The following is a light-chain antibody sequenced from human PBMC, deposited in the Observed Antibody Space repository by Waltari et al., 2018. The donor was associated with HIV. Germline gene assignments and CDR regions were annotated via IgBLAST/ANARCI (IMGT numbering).Light chain of an antibody. V-gene: IGLV1-47*01. J-gene: IGLJ3*02. Sequence: QSVLTQPPSASGTPGQRVTTSCSGSSPNIGGNYVYWYQQRPGTAPKLLIYRNDRRPSGVPDRFSGSKSGTSASLAISGLRSEDEADYYCAAWDDSLSGLVFGGGTKLTVL. CDR3: AAWDDSLSGLV. CDR2: RND. CDR1: SPNIGGNY.